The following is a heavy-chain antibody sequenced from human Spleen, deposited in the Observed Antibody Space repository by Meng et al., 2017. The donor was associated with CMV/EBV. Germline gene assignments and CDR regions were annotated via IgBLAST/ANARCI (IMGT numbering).Heavy chain of an antibody. CDR3: AKDQFKLERRFENWFDP. CDR1: GFTFSSYG. V-gene: IGHV3-33*06. CDR2: IWYDGSNK. Sequence: GESLKISCAASGFTFSSYGMHWVRQAPGKGLEWVAVIWYDGSNKYYADSVKGRFTISRDNSKNTLYLQMNSLRAEDTAVYYCAKDQFKLERRFENWFDPWGQGTLVTVSS. D-gene: IGHD1-1*01. J-gene: IGHJ5*02.